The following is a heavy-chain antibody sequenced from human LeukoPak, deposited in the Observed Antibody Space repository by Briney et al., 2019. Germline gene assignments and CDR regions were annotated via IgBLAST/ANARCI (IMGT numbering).Heavy chain of an antibody. D-gene: IGHD6-19*01. CDR3: AKDLGAVAGFFDY. CDR2: IRYDGSNK. V-gene: IGHV3-30*02. CDR1: GFPFSSYW. Sequence: PGGSLRLSCAASGFPFSSYWMSWVRQAPGKGLEWVAFIRYDGSNKYYADSVKGRFTISRDNSKNTLYLQMNSLRAEDTAVYYCAKDLGAVAGFFDYWGQGTLVTVSS. J-gene: IGHJ4*02.